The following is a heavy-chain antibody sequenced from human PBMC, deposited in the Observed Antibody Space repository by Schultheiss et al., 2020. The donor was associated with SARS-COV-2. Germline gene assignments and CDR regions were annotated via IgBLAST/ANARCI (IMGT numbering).Heavy chain of an antibody. D-gene: IGHD3-9*01. CDR2: ISSSSSYI. CDR1: GFTFSSYS. CDR3: ARGYYDILTGYYGQPFDY. J-gene: IGHJ4*02. Sequence: GSLRLSCAASGFTFSSYSMNWVRQAPGKGLEWVSSISSSSSYIYYADSVKGRFTISRDNAKNSLYLQMKSLRAEDTAVYYCARGYYDILTGYYGQPFDYWGQGTLVTVSS. V-gene: IGHV3-21*01.